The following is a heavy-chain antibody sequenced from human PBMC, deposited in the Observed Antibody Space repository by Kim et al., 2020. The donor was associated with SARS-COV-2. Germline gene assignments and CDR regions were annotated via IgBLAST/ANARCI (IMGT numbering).Heavy chain of an antibody. Sequence: GGSLRLSCAASGFTFSNQAMNWVRQAPGKGLEWVSSISGSGTDTYYAESVKGRFTISRDNSKNTVHLQMINLRADDTALYYCAKGRGYYYYAMDVWGQGTTVTVSS. D-gene: IGHD2-15*01. CDR1: GFTFSNQA. J-gene: IGHJ6*02. CDR3: AKGRGYYYYAMDV. V-gene: IGHV3-23*01. CDR2: ISGSGTDT.